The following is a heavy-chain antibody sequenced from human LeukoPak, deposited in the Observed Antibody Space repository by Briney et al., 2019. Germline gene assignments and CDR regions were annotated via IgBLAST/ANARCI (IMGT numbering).Heavy chain of an antibody. CDR1: GFTFSNFG. D-gene: IGHD3-3*01. Sequence: GGSLRLSCAAYGFTFSNFGMNWVRQAPGKGLEWVSSISSNSRYIYYADSVKGRFTISRDNAKNSLYLQMNSLRAEDSAVYYCARQYYDFWSGFFTADYYFDYWGQGTLVTVSS. CDR3: ARQYYDFWSGFFTADYYFDY. CDR2: ISSNSRYI. V-gene: IGHV3-21*01. J-gene: IGHJ4*02.